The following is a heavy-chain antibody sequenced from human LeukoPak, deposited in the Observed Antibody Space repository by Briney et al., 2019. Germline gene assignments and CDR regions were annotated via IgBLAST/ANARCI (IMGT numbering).Heavy chain of an antibody. CDR1: GDSISSSSYY. D-gene: IGHD3-3*01. Sequence: PSETLSLTCNVSGDSISSSSYYWSWIRQPPGKGLEWIGEINHSGSTNYNPSLKSRVTISVDTSKNQFSLKLSSVTAADTAVYYCARGGFWSGYYHWFDPWGQGTLVTVSS. V-gene: IGHV4-39*07. CDR2: INHSGST. J-gene: IGHJ5*02. CDR3: ARGGFWSGYYHWFDP.